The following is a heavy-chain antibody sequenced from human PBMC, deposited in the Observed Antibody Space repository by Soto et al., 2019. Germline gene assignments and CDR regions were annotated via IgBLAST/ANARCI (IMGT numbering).Heavy chain of an antibody. CDR2: IYYSGST. J-gene: IGHJ4*02. Sequence: SETLSLTCTVSGGSISSGDYYWSWIRQPPGKGLEWIGYIYYSGSTYYNPSLKSRVTISVDTSKNQFSLKLSSVTAADTAVYFCARHDNMTLGSQYLESWGTGTLVTVAS. CDR3: ARHDNMTLGSQYLES. V-gene: IGHV4-30-4*01. D-gene: IGHD1-1*01. CDR1: GGSISSGDYY.